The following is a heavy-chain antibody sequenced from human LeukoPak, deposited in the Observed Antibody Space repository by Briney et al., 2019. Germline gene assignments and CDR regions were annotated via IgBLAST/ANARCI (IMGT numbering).Heavy chain of an antibody. V-gene: IGHV3-33*06. D-gene: IGHD3-10*01. Sequence: PGRSLRLSCAASGFTFSSYGMHWVRQAPGKGLEWVAVIWYDGSNKYYADSVKGRFTISRDNSKNTLYLQMNSLRAEDTAVYYYAKDLNYYGSGSPWDYWGQGTLVTVSS. CDR2: IWYDGSNK. J-gene: IGHJ4*02. CDR1: GFTFSSYG. CDR3: AKDLNYYGSGSPWDY.